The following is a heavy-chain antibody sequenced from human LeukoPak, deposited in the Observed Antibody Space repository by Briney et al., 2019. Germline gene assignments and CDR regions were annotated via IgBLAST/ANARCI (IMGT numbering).Heavy chain of an antibody. Sequence: GGSLRLSCAASGFTFSSYSINWVRQAPGKGLEWVSSISSSSSYIYYADSVKGRFTISRDNSKNTLYLQMNSLRAEDTAVYYCAKDGGYYDFWSGFQWWGQGTLVTVSS. D-gene: IGHD3-3*01. V-gene: IGHV3-21*01. CDR1: GFTFSSYS. CDR3: AKDGGYYDFWSGFQW. CDR2: ISSSSSYI. J-gene: IGHJ4*02.